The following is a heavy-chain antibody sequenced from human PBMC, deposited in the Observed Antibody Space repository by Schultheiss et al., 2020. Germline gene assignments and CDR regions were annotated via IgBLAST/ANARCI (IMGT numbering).Heavy chain of an antibody. D-gene: IGHD6-19*01. V-gene: IGHV3-9*01. Sequence: GGSLRLSCAASGFTFSVYAMSWVRQAPGKGLEWVSGISWNSGSIGYADSVKGRFTISRDNSKNSLYLQMDSLRAEDTAVYFCAGGGWYPVSWGQGTLVTVPS. J-gene: IGHJ5*02. CDR3: AGGGWYPVS. CDR1: GFTFSVYA. CDR2: ISWNSGSI.